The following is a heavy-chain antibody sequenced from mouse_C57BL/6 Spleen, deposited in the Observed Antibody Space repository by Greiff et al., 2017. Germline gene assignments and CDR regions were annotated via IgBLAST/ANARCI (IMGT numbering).Heavy chain of an antibody. CDR2: ITPNNGGT. V-gene: IGHV1-22*01. CDR1: GYTFTDYN. J-gene: IGHJ3*01. CDR3: ARGYYDGSSSWFAY. Sequence: EVQLQQSGPELVKPGASVKMSCKASGYTFTDYNMHWVKQSHGKSLEWFGYITPNNGGTSYNQTFKGKATLTVTKSSSTAYMELRSLTSEDSAVYYCARGYYDGSSSWFAYWGQGTLVTVSA. D-gene: IGHD1-1*01.